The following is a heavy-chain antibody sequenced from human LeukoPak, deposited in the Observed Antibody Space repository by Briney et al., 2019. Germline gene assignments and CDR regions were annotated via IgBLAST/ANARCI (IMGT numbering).Heavy chain of an antibody. D-gene: IGHD3-16*01. V-gene: IGHV3-7*01. CDR2: IKHNGDEL. J-gene: IGHJ4*02. CDR3: ARELRIFAS. CDR1: GFTFSSYW. Sequence: PGGSLRLSCAASGFTFSSYWMTWVRQAPGKRLEWVANIKHNGDELNYVDSVEDRFTISRDNAKNSLYLHMTDLRAEDTAVYYCARELRIFASWGEGTLVTVSS.